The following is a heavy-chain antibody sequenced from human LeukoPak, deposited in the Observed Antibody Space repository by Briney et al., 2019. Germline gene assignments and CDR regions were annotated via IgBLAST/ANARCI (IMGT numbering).Heavy chain of an antibody. CDR2: IGNTGSTT. Sequence: GGSLRLSCAASGFTFSSYSMNWVRQAPGKGLVWVSYIGNTGSTTYYADSVKGRFTISRDNAKNSLYLQMNTLRAEDTAVYYCVRDGAVVTSGNYPWRYFQHWGQGTLVTVSS. D-gene: IGHD3-10*01. V-gene: IGHV3-48*01. CDR3: VRDGAVVTSGNYPWRYFQH. J-gene: IGHJ1*01. CDR1: GFTFSSYS.